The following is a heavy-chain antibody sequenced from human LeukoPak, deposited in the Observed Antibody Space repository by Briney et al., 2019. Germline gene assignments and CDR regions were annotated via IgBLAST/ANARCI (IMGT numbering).Heavy chain of an antibody. D-gene: IGHD3-3*01. CDR2: INTNTGNP. V-gene: IGHV7-4-1*02. CDR3: ARGGVGYYDFWSGYYEAEYFQH. J-gene: IGHJ1*01. CDR1: GYTFTSYA. Sequence: ASVKVPCKASGYTFTSYAMNWVRQAPGQGLEWMGWINTNTGNPTYAQGFTGRFVFSLDTSVSTAYLQISSLKAEDTAVYYCARGGVGYYDFWSGYYEAEYFQHWGQGTLVTVSS.